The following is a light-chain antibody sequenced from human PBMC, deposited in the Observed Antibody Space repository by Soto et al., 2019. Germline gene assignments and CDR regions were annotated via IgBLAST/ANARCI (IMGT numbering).Light chain of an antibody. Sequence: QPVLTQSPSASASLGASVKLTCTLSSGHSNYAIAWHQQLPEKGPRFLMKLNSDGSHSMGDGVPARFSGSSSGAERYLTISSLQSEDEADYYCQTWDTGIRVFGGGTKLTVL. V-gene: IGLV4-69*02. J-gene: IGLJ2*01. CDR3: QTWDTGIRV. CDR2: LNSDGSH. CDR1: SGHSNYA.